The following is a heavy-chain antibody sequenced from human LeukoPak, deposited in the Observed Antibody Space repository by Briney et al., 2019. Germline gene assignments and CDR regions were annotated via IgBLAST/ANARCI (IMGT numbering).Heavy chain of an antibody. CDR3: AREDVVGQPSFGMDV. CDR1: GGTFSSYA. D-gene: IGHD2-21*01. Sequence: VASVKVSCKASGGTFSSYAISWVRQAPGQGLEWTGEIIPIFGTANSTQKFQGRVTITADESTSTAYMELSSLRSEDTAVYYCAREDVVGQPSFGMDVWGQGTTVTVSS. J-gene: IGHJ6*02. V-gene: IGHV1-69*01. CDR2: IIPIFGTA.